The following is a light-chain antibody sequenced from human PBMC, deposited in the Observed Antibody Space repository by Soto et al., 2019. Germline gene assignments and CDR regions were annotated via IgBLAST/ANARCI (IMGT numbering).Light chain of an antibody. V-gene: IGKV3-20*01. Sequence: EIVLTQSPGTLSLSPGERATLSCRASQSVAKNYLAWYQQEAGQAPRLLIYDASSRATGIPDRFSGSGSGTDFTLTISRLEPEDFAVYYCHQYASSTQTFGQGTKVEIK. CDR1: QSVAKNY. CDR3: HQYASSTQT. J-gene: IGKJ1*01. CDR2: DAS.